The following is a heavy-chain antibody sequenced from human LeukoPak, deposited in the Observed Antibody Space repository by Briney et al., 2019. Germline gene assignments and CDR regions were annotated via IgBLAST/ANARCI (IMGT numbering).Heavy chain of an antibody. D-gene: IGHD2-21*02. CDR2: ISSSSSYI. V-gene: IGHV3-21*01. Sequence: PGGSLRPSSAPSVFTFSSDSMNWVRQAPGKGLEWVSSISSSSSYIYYADSVKGRFTISRDNAKNSLYLQMNSLRAEDTAVYYCARAAVTGTFDNWGQGTLVTVSS. J-gene: IGHJ4*02. CDR3: ARAAVTGTFDN. CDR1: VFTFSSDS.